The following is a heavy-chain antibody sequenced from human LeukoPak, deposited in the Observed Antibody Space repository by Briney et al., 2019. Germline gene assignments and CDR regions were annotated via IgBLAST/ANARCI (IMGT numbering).Heavy chain of an antibody. CDR3: ASDWNLLDY. V-gene: IGHV3-23*01. CDR2: ISGSGGST. Sequence: GGSLRLSCAASGFTFSSYGMSWVRQAPGKGLEWVSAISGSGGSTYYADSVKGRFTISRDNAKNSLYLQMNSLRAEDTAVYYCASDWNLLDYWGQGTLVTVSS. J-gene: IGHJ4*02. D-gene: IGHD1-7*01. CDR1: GFTFSSYG.